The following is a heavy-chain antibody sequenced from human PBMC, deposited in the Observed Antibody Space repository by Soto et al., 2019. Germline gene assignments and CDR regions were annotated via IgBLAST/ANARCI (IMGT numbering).Heavy chain of an antibody. CDR2: ISDNGERT. CDR1: GFTFSNYA. D-gene: IGHD6-6*01. V-gene: IGHV3-23*01. CDR3: AVPYLYSSSTFDI. Sequence: PGGSLRLSCAASGFTFSNYAMTWVRQAPGKGLEWVSAISDNGERTHYADSVKGRFSISRDNSKNTLYLQMNSLRAEDTAVYYCAVPYLYSSSTFDIWGQGTMVTVSS. J-gene: IGHJ3*02.